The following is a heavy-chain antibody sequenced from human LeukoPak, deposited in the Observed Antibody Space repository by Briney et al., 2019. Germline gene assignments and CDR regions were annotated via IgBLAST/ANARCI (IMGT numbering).Heavy chain of an antibody. Sequence: SETLSLTCTVSGGSISSYYWGWIRQPPGKGLEWIGSIYYSGSTYYNPSLKSRVTISVDTSKNQFSLKLSSVTAADTAVYYCARIAAAGKFSFDYWGQGTLVTVSS. CDR1: GGSISSYY. D-gene: IGHD6-13*01. CDR3: ARIAAAGKFSFDY. V-gene: IGHV4-39*07. J-gene: IGHJ4*02. CDR2: IYYSGST.